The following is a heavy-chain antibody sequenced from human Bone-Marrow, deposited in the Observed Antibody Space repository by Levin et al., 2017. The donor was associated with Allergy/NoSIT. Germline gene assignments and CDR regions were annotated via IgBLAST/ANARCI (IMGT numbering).Heavy chain of an antibody. V-gene: IGHV3-15*01. J-gene: IGHJ4*02. CDR2: IKSNTDGGTT. CDR1: GITFSNAW. CDR3: TTDPMICRGVSCYGPFAS. Sequence: KTGGSLRLSCEVSGITFSNAWMSWVRQAPGKGLEWVGRIKSNTDGGTTAYAAPVRGRFFISRDDSRNTVFLQMNSLKSEDRAVYYCTTDPMICRGVSCYGPFASWGQGTLVTVSS. D-gene: IGHD2-15*01.